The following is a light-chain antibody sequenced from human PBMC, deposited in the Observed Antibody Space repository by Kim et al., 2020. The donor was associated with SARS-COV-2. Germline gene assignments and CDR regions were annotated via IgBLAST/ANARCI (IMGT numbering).Light chain of an antibody. CDR2: RNN. J-gene: IGLJ3*02. V-gene: IGLV1-47*01. CDR1: SSNIGSNY. CDR3: AAWDDSLSGNWV. Sequence: QSVLTQLPSASGTPGQRVTISCSGSSSNIGSNYVYWYQQLPGTAPKLLIYRNNQRPSGVPDRFSGSKSGTSASLAISGLRSEDEADYYCAAWDDSLSGNWVFGGGTQLTVL.